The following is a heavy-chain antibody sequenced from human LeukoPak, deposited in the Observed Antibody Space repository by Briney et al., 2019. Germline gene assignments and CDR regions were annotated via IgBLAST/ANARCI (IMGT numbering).Heavy chain of an antibody. D-gene: IGHD3-10*01. CDR3: AKGGYYYGSGSYPDY. CDR1: GFTFDDYA. Sequence: HPGRSLRLSCVASGFTFDDYAMHWVRQAPGKGLEWVSGISWNSGNIVYADSVKGRFTISRDNAKNSLYLQMNSLRAEDTALYYCAKGGYYYGSGSYPDYWGQGTLVTVSS. CDR2: ISWNSGNI. J-gene: IGHJ4*02. V-gene: IGHV3-9*01.